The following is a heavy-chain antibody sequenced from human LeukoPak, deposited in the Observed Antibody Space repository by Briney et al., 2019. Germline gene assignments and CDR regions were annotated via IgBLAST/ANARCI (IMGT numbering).Heavy chain of an antibody. CDR2: IKPDGSEK. D-gene: IGHD5-12*01. J-gene: IGHJ4*02. CDR1: GFTFSNSW. CDR3: ARDHVDIVATITDHFDY. Sequence: GGSLRLSCAASGFTFSNSWMSWVRQAPGKGLEWVANIKPDGSEKYYVDSVKGRFTISRDNAKNSLYLQMNSLRAEDTAVYYCARDHVDIVATITDHFDYWGQGTLVTVSS. V-gene: IGHV3-7*01.